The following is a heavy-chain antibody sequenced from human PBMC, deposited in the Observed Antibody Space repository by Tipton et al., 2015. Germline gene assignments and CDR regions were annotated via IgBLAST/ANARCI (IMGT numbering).Heavy chain of an antibody. CDR2: IYYAGNT. CDR3: ASYDYSNMNFDY. CDR1: GGSASSGSYY. D-gene: IGHD4-11*01. J-gene: IGHJ4*02. V-gene: IGHV4-61*01. Sequence: TLSLTCTVSGGSASSGSYYWSWIRQPPGKGLEWIGYIYYAGNTNYNPSLKSRVTISVDTSKNQFSLNLSSVTAADTAVYYCASYDYSNMNFDYWGQGTLVTVSS.